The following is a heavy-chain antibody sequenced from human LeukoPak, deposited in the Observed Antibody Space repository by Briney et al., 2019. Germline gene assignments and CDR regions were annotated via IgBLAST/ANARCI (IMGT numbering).Heavy chain of an antibody. J-gene: IGHJ4*02. D-gene: IGHD3-3*01. Sequence: GGSLRLSCAASGFTFSSYWMSWVRQAPGKGLEWVSAISGSGGSTYYADSVKGRFTISRDNSKNTLYLQMNSLRAEDTAVYYCAKDLLGDFWSGYYFDYWGQGTLVTVSS. CDR3: AKDLLGDFWSGYYFDY. CDR1: GFTFSSYW. CDR2: ISGSGGST. V-gene: IGHV3-23*01.